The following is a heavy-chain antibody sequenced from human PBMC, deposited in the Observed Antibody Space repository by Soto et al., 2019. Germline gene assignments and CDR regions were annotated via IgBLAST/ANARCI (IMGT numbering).Heavy chain of an antibody. CDR3: ARSPPPYYYDSSGTYYYGMDV. D-gene: IGHD3-22*01. CDR1: GGSINSSY. Sequence: PSETLSLTCTVSGGSINSSYWSWIRQPRGKELKKIGSMYYNGTSNYNPSIKSRITISVHTSVNQFSLKLTSVTAADTAIYYCARSPPPYYYDSSGTYYYGMDVWGQGTTVTVSS. J-gene: IGHJ6*02. CDR2: MYYNGTS. V-gene: IGHV4-59*01.